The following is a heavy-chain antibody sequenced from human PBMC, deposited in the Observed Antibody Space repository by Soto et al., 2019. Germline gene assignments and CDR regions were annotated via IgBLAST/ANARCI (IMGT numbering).Heavy chain of an antibody. D-gene: IGHD6-13*01. J-gene: IGHJ4*02. V-gene: IGHV3-21*01. CDR2: ISGSSSYI. Sequence: EVQLVESGGGLVKRGGSLRLSCAASGFTISSYNMNWVRQAPGKGLEWVSSISGSSSYIYYSDSVKGRFTISRDNAKNSLYLQMNSLRAEDTAVYFCARDSSSWYYWGQGTLVTVSS. CDR3: ARDSSSWYY. CDR1: GFTISSYN.